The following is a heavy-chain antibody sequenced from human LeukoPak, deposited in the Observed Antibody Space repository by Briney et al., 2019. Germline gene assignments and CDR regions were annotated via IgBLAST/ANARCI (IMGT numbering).Heavy chain of an antibody. J-gene: IGHJ4*02. CDR1: GFTFSSYS. CDR3: ARASNDILTGYYMSADY. V-gene: IGHV3-48*04. D-gene: IGHD3-9*01. CDR2: ISFSSSTI. Sequence: GGSLRLSCAASGFTFSSYSMNWVRQAPGKGLEWVSYISFSSSTIYYADSVKGRFTISRDNAKNSLYLQMNSLRAEDTAVYYCARASNDILTGYYMSADYWGQGTLVTVSS.